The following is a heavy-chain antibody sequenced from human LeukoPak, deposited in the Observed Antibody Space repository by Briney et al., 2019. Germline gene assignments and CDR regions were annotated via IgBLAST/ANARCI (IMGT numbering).Heavy chain of an antibody. CDR2: IGSTGSYI. V-gene: IGHV3-21*01. D-gene: IGHD1-1*01. J-gene: IGHJ5*02. Sequence: GGSLRLSCAASGFTFSSYAMSWVRQAPGKGLEWVSSIGSTGSYIYYADSVKGRFTISRDNPGNVVYLQMDSLRAEDTAVYYCTRVAQSGPTGWFDPWGQGTLVTVSS. CDR3: TRVAQSGPTGWFDP. CDR1: GFTFSSYA.